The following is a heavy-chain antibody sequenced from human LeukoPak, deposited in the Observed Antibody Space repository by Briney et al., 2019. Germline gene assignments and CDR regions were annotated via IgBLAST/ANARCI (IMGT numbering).Heavy chain of an antibody. CDR1: GGSISSHY. V-gene: IGHV4-59*11. Sequence: SETLSLTCTVSGGSISSHYWSWIRQSPGKGLEWIGYIYYSGSTNYNPSLKSRVTISVDTSKNQFSLKLSSVTAADTAVYYCARVFKSGYYYYMDVWGQRDHGHRLL. CDR3: ARVFKSGYYYYMDV. CDR2: IYYSGST. J-gene: IGHJ6*03.